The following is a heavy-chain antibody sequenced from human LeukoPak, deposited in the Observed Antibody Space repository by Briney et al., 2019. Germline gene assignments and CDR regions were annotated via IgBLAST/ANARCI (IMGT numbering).Heavy chain of an antibody. CDR3: ARGGGYSYGRALNWFDP. J-gene: IGHJ5*02. D-gene: IGHD5-18*01. V-gene: IGHV4-59*01. CDR1: GGSFSGYY. CDR2: IYYSGST. Sequence: SETLSLTCAVYGGSFSGYYWSWIRQPPGKGLEWIGYIYYSGSTNYNPSLKSRVTISVDTSKNQFSLKLSSVTAADTAVYYCARGGGYSYGRALNWFDPWGQGTLVTVSS.